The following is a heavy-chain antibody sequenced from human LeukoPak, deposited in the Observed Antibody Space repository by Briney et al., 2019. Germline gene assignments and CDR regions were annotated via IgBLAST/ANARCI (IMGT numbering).Heavy chain of an antibody. V-gene: IGHV3-23*01. J-gene: IGHJ4*02. CDR2: VSGSGGGT. Sequence: GGSLRLSCEASGFTFSSYAMSWVRQAPGKGLEWVSGVSGSGGGTYYTDSVKGRFTISRDNSKNTLFLQMNSLRVEDTAVYYCANLRGRGAYACSGAGCYSYWGQGTLVTVSP. CDR3: ANLRGRGAYACSGAGCYSY. CDR1: GFTFSSYA. D-gene: IGHD2-15*01.